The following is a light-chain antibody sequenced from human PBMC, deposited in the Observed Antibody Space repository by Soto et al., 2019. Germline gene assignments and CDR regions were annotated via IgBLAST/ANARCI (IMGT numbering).Light chain of an antibody. CDR3: QQRSNWPGT. CDR1: QSVSSY. J-gene: IGKJ4*01. CDR2: DAS. V-gene: IGKV3-11*01. Sequence: EIVLTQSPATLSLSPGERATLSCSASQSVSSYLAWYQQKPGQAPRLLIYDASNRATGIPARFSGSGSGTDFTLTISSLATEDFAVYYCQQRSNWPGTFGGGTKVEIK.